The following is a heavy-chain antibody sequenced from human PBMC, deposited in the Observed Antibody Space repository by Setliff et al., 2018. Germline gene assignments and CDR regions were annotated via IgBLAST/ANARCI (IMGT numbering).Heavy chain of an antibody. J-gene: IGHJ4*02. V-gene: IGHV1-46*01. D-gene: IGHD3-22*01. CDR2: INPGGGST. CDR1: GYTFTNHY. CDR3: ARGYYDSYARYYVVGDY. Sequence: RASVKVSCKASGYTFTNHYMHWVRQAPGQGLEWMGMINPGGGSTTYAQKFQGRVTMTRDTSTSTVYMELSSLRTKDTAVYYCARGYYDSYARYYVVGDYWGQGTPVTVSS.